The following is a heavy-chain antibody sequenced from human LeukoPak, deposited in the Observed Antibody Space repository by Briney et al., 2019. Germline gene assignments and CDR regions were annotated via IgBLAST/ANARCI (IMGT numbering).Heavy chain of an antibody. D-gene: IGHD6-6*01. Sequence: GRSLRLSCGASGFTFSSYAMHWVRQAPGKGLEWVAVISYDGSNKYYADSVKGRFTISRDNSKNTLYLQMNSLRAEDTAVYYCAGGEYSSSFGMDVWGQGTTVIVSS. J-gene: IGHJ6*02. V-gene: IGHV3-30-3*01. CDR2: ISYDGSNK. CDR1: GFTFSSYA. CDR3: AGGEYSSSFGMDV.